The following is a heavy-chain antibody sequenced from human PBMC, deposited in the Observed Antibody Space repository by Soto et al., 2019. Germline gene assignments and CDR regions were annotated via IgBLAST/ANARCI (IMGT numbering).Heavy chain of an antibody. CDR3: ARQDFGPGSGWSHYYSNYRDV. CDR1: GGSVSSGNYY. CDR2: IYCSGST. Sequence: SETLSLTCTVSGGSVSSGNYYWSWIRQPPGKGLEWIGYIYCSGSTNYNPSLKSRVTISVDTSKNQFSLKLSSVTAADTAMYYSARQDFGPGSGWSHYYSNYRDVWDRGTRVAASS. J-gene: IGHJ6*03. V-gene: IGHV4-61*01. D-gene: IGHD6-19*01.